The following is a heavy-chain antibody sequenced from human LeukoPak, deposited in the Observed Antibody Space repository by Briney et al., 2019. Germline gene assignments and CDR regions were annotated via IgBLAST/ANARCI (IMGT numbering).Heavy chain of an antibody. J-gene: IGHJ4*02. CDR2: ISYDGSNK. CDR3: AKDRVVRGVPEFDY. Sequence: GGSLRLSCAASGFTFSSYGMHWVRQAPGKGLEWVAVISYDGSNKYYADSVKGRFTISRDNSKNTVYLQMNSLRAEDTAVYYCAKDRVVRGVPEFDYWGQGTLVTVSS. D-gene: IGHD3-10*01. CDR1: GFTFSSYG. V-gene: IGHV3-30*18.